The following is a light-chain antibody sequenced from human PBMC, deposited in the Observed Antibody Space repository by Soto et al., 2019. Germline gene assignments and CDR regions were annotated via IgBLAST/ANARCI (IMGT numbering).Light chain of an antibody. CDR3: CSYASTTTFVL. J-gene: IGLJ3*02. Sequence: QSVLTQPASVSGSRGQSITISCTGTNSDIGIYNLVSWYQQHPGKVPKVIIYEVTKRPSGISDRFSGSKSGNTASLTISGLQAEDEADYYCCSYASTTTFVLFGGGTKLTVL. V-gene: IGLV2-23*02. CDR1: NSDIGIYNL. CDR2: EVT.